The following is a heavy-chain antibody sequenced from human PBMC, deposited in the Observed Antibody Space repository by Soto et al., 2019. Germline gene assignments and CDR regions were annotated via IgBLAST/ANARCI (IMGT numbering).Heavy chain of an antibody. Sequence: SETLSLTCTVSGGSISSSSYYWGWIRQPPGKGLEWIGSIYYSGSTYYNPSLKSRVTISVDTSKNQFSLKLSSVTAADTAVYYCASGNYYDSSGYYYEMFVYWGQGTLVTVS. D-gene: IGHD3-22*01. CDR3: ASGNYYDSSGYYYEMFVY. CDR2: IYYSGST. V-gene: IGHV4-39*01. J-gene: IGHJ4*02. CDR1: GGSISSSSYY.